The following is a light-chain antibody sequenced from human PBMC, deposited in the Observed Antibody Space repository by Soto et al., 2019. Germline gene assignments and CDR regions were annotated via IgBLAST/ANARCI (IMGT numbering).Light chain of an antibody. V-gene: IGKV1-13*02. CDR1: QGISSA. Sequence: AIQLTQSPSSLSVSVGDRVTITCRASQGISSALAWYQQKPGKAPKLLICDASSLESGVPSRFSGSGSGTDFTLTISSLQPEDFATYYCQQFNSYPRTFGPGTKVDIK. CDR3: QQFNSYPRT. J-gene: IGKJ3*01. CDR2: DAS.